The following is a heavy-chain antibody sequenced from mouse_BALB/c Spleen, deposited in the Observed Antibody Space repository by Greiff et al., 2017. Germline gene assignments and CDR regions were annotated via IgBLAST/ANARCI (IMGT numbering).Heavy chain of an antibody. D-gene: IGHD2-2*01. J-gene: IGHJ4*01. CDR1: GYTFTSYT. CDR3: ASLYGYNYAMDY. CDR2: INPSSGYT. V-gene: IGHV1-4*02. Sequence: VQLQQSAAELARPGASVKMSCKASGYTFTSYTMHWVKQRPGQGLEWIGYINPSSGYTEYNQKFKDKTTLTADKSSSTAYMQLSSLTSEDSAVFYCASLYGYNYAMDYWGKGTTVTVSS.